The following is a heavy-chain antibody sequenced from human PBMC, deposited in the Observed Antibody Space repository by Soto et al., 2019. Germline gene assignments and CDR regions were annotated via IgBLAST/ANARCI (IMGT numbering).Heavy chain of an antibody. J-gene: IGHJ4*02. Sequence: QVHLQQWGAGLLKPSETLSLTCAVYGGSFSGYYWSWIRQPPGKGLEWIGEINHSGSTNYNPSLKSRVTISVDKSKNQFSLKLSSGTAADTAVYYCASTAGILLWFGEARYYFDYWGQGTLVTV. CDR3: ASTAGILLWFGEARYYFDY. V-gene: IGHV4-34*01. D-gene: IGHD3-10*01. CDR1: GGSFSGYY. CDR2: INHSGST.